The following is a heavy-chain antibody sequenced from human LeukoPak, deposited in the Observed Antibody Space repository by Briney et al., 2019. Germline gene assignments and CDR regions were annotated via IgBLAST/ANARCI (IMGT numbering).Heavy chain of an antibody. CDR1: GGSISSYY. V-gene: IGHV4-4*07. J-gene: IGHJ6*03. D-gene: IGHD3-3*01. CDR2: IYTSGST. Sequence: SETLSLTCTVSGGSISSYYWSWIRQPAGKGLEWIGRIYTSGSTNYNPSLKSRVTMSVDTSKNQFSLKLSSVTAADTAVYYCARDRNLLDQFWGGPPLYYYYYMDVWGKGTTVTVSS. CDR3: ARDRNLLDQFWGGPPLYYYYYMDV.